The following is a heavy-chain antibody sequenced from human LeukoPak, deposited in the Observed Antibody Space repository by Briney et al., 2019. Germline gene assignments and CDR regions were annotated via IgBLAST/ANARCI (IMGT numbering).Heavy chain of an antibody. Sequence: GGSLRLSCAASGFTFSGSWMHWVRQAPGKGLVWVSRISNDGSIINYADSVKGRFTISRDNAKNTLYMQMNSLRAEDTAVYYCAKEPKYYDILTGYFPLYYFDYWGQGTLVTVSS. D-gene: IGHD3-9*01. CDR1: GFTFSGSW. J-gene: IGHJ4*02. CDR3: AKEPKYYDILTGYFPLYYFDY. V-gene: IGHV3-74*01. CDR2: ISNDGSII.